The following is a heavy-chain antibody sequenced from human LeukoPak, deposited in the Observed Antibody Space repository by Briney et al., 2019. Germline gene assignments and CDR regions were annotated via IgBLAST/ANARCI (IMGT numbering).Heavy chain of an antibody. CDR2: IRYSGST. D-gene: IGHD2-2*01. CDR3: ARESGYCSSTSCPPGVYYYYGMDV. CDR1: GGSISSSSHY. Sequence: PSETLSLTCTVSGGSISSSSHYWGWIRQPPGKGLEWIGSIRYSGSTYYNPSLKSRVTISVDTSKNQFSLKLSSVTAADTAVYYCARESGYCSSTSCPPGVYYYYGMDVWGQGTTVTVSS. V-gene: IGHV4-39*07. J-gene: IGHJ6*02.